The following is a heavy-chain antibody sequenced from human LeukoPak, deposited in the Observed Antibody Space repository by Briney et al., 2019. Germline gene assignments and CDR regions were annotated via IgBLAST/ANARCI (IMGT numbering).Heavy chain of an antibody. CDR3: ARRSTVTTRDIFYYYMDV. D-gene: IGHD4-11*01. CDR1: GGSISSYS. Sequence: SETLSLTCTVSGGSISSYSWSWIRHRPGRGLEWIGYISYGGVTNYSPSSKSRVTILLDTSKRQFSLVLGSVTAADTAMYYCARRSTVTTRDIFYYYMDVWGKGTTVTVSS. J-gene: IGHJ6*03. CDR2: ISYGGVT. V-gene: IGHV4-59*01.